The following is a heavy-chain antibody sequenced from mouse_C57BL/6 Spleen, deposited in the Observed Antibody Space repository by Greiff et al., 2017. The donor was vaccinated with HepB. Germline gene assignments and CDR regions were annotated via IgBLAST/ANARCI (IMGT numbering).Heavy chain of an antibody. V-gene: IGHV5-6*01. CDR2: ISSGGSYT. D-gene: IGHD1-1*01. Sequence: EVQLVESGGDLVKPGGSLKLSCAASGFTFSSYGMSWVRQTPDKRLEWVATISSGGSYTYYPDSVKGRFTISRDNAKNTLYLQMSSLKSEDTAMYYCARQIYYYGSSLYYAMDYWGQGTSVTVSS. CDR3: ARQIYYYGSSLYYAMDY. J-gene: IGHJ4*01. CDR1: GFTFSSYG.